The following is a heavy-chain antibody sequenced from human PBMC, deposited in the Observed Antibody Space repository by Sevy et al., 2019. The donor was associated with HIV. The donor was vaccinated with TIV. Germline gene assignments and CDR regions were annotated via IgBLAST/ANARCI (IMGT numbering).Heavy chain of an antibody. V-gene: IGHV3-30*02. CDR2: IRYDGSNK. CDR3: ARGRKTTQEWLEELDYYYCMDV. J-gene: IGHJ6*02. CDR1: GFTFSTYD. Sequence: GGSLRLSCAASGFTFSTYDMHWVRQAPGKGLEWVAHIRYDGSNKYYGDSVRGRFTISRDNSKSTLYVQLNSLRAEDTAVYYCARGRKTTQEWLEELDYYYCMDVWGQGTSVTVSS. D-gene: IGHD2-8*01.